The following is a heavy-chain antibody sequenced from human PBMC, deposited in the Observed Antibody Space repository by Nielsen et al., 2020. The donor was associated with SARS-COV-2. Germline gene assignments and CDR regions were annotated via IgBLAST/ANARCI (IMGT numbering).Heavy chain of an antibody. CDR1: GYSFTSYG. V-gene: IGHV1-2*04. J-gene: IGHJ5*02. D-gene: IGHD4-11*01. CDR3: ARGLQGGWFDP. CDR2: INPNSGGT. Sequence: GESLKISCKGSGYSFTSYGISWVRQAPGQGLEWMGWINPNSGGTNYAQKFQGWVTMTRDTSISTAYMELSRLRSDDTAVYYCARGLQGGWFDPWGQGTLVTVSS.